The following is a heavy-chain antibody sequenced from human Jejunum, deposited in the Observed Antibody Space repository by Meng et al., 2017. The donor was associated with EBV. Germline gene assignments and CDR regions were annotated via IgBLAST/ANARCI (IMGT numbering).Heavy chain of an antibody. J-gene: IGHJ4*02. CDR3: ARVRCSGGSCFYFDY. V-gene: IGHV4-4*02. CDR2: IYHDGSS. Sequence: QVQLQESGPGLVNPSGTLSLTCAVSGGSITSSDWWTWDRQPPGEGLEWIGEIYHDGSSNYSPSLKSRVTILLDKSENHFSLKLNSVTAADTAVYYCARVRCSGGSCFYFDYWGQGALVTVSS. D-gene: IGHD2-15*01. CDR1: GGSITSSDW.